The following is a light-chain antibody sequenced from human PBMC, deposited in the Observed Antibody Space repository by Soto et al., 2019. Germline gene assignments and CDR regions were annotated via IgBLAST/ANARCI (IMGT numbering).Light chain of an antibody. Sequence: EIVLTQSPATLSLSPGERATLSCRASQSVSSYLAWYQQKPGQAPRLLIYDASNRATGIPARFSGSGSGTDFTLTISSLEPEDFAVYYCQQRSNWRNTLGGGTKVDIK. CDR2: DAS. V-gene: IGKV3-11*01. J-gene: IGKJ4*01. CDR3: QQRSNWRNT. CDR1: QSVSSY.